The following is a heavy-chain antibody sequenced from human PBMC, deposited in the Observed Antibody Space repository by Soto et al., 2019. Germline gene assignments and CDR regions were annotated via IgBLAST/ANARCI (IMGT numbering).Heavy chain of an antibody. D-gene: IGHD6-19*01. CDR3: ARTTTVAGTPEFDY. CDR1: GFTFSSFS. Sequence: QVQLVESGGGVVQPGRSLRLSCAASGFTFSSFSLHWVRQAPGKGLEWLALISYDGTNKYNADSVKGRFTISRDNPNNKLYLQLNSLRPDDTAVYYCARTTTVAGTPEFDYWGQGALVTVSS. CDR2: ISYDGTNK. V-gene: IGHV3-30-3*01. J-gene: IGHJ4*02.